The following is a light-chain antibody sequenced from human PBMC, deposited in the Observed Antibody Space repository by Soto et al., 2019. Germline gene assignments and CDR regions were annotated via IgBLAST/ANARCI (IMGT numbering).Light chain of an antibody. CDR2: GAS. J-gene: IGKJ1*01. CDR1: QSVSSSY. Sequence: EIVLTQSPGTLSLSPGERATLSCRASQSVSSSYLAWYQQKPGQAPRLLIYGASSRATGIPDRFSGSGSGKDFTLTISRLEPEDFAVYYCQQYGSSPPTFGQGTKVEIK. CDR3: QQYGSSPPT. V-gene: IGKV3-20*01.